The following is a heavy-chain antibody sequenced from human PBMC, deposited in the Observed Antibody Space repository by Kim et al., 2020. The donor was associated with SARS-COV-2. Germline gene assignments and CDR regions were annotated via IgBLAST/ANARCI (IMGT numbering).Heavy chain of an antibody. D-gene: IGHD2-21*02. CDR1: GFTFSDYY. CDR2: ISSSSYT. Sequence: GGSLRLSCAASGFTFSDYYMSWIRQAPGKGLEWVSYISSSSYTNYADSVKGRFTISRDNAKNSLYLQMNSLRAEDTAVYYCARSTGDQGLHFDYWGQGTLVTVSS. CDR3: ARSTGDQGLHFDY. J-gene: IGHJ4*02. V-gene: IGHV3-11*03.